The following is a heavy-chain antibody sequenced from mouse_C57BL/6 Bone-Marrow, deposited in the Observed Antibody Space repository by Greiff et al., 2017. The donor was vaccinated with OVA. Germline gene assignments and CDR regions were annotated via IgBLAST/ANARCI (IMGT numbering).Heavy chain of an antibody. D-gene: IGHD1-3*01. J-gene: IGHJ2*01. Sequence: EVHLVESGGGLVKPGGSLKLSCAASGFTFSSYAMSWVRQTPEKRLEWVATISDGGSYTYYPDNVKGRFTISRDNAKNNLYLQMSHLKSEDTAMYYCARGEWPYYFDYWGQGTTLTVSS. CDR1: GFTFSSYA. CDR3: ARGEWPYYFDY. CDR2: ISDGGSYT. V-gene: IGHV5-4*01.